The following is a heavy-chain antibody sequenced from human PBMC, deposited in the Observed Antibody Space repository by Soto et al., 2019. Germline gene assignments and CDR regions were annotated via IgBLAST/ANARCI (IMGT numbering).Heavy chain of an antibody. D-gene: IGHD2-2*01. Sequence: PSETLSLTCAVSGSSISSSNWGSWVRQPPGKGLEWSGEIYHSGSTNYNPSLKSRVTISVDKSKNQFSLKLSSVTAADTAVYYCAVTGIVVVPAAIFSSGFDPWGQGTLVTVSS. CDR2: IYHSGST. V-gene: IGHV4-4*02. CDR3: AVTGIVVVPAAIFSSGFDP. CDR1: GSSISSSNW. J-gene: IGHJ5*02.